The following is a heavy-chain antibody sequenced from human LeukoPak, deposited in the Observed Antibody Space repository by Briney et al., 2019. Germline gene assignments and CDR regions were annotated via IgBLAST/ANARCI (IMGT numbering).Heavy chain of an antibody. Sequence: GGSLRLSCAASGFTFSSYAMSWVRQAPGKGLEWVSAISGSGGSTYYADSVKGRFTISRDNSKNTLYLQMNSLRAEDTAVYYRAKGSGDFWSGYYAHWGQGTLVTVSS. CDR3: AKGSGDFWSGYYAH. CDR2: ISGSGGST. V-gene: IGHV3-23*01. CDR1: GFTFSSYA. J-gene: IGHJ4*02. D-gene: IGHD3-3*01.